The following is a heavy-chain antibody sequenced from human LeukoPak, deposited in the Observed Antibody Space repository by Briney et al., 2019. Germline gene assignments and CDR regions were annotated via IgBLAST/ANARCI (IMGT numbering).Heavy chain of an antibody. Sequence: ASVNVSCTASGYTFSSYAMHWVRQAPGQRLEWMGWINAGNGNTKYSQKFQGRVTFTRDTSASTSYMELSSLTSEDTAVYYCARGGIGSWPFDSWGQGTLVTVSS. J-gene: IGHJ4*02. D-gene: IGHD6-13*01. V-gene: IGHV1-3*01. CDR1: GYTFSSYA. CDR2: INAGNGNT. CDR3: ARGGIGSWPFDS.